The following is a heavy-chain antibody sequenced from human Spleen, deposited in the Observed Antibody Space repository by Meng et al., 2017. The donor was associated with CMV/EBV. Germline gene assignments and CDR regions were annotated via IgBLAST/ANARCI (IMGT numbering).Heavy chain of an antibody. CDR2: INPNSGGT. J-gene: IGHJ3*02. V-gene: IGHV1-2*02. CDR3: ARRSASGDDAFDI. CDR1: GYTFTGYF. Sequence: ASVKVSCKASGYTFTGYFIHWVRQAPGQGLEWMGWINPNSGGTNYAQNFQGRVTMTRDTSISTAYMELSRLRSDDTAVYYCARRSASGDDAFDIWGQGTMVTVSS. D-gene: IGHD1-14*01.